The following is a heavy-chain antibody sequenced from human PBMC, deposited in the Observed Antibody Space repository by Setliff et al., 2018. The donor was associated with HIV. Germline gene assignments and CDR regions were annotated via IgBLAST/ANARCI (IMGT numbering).Heavy chain of an antibody. CDR1: GYTFTNQY. Sequence: ASVKVSCKMSGYTFTNQYIHWIQQAPGQGLEWMGWISGFNGNTKYAQSFQDRVAMTTETATSTAYMEMRSLRSDDTAVYFCARVPYRSAWFSGGHDAFDIWGQGTMVTVSS. CDR2: ISGFNGNT. CDR3: ARVPYRSAWFSGGHDAFDI. J-gene: IGHJ3*02. D-gene: IGHD6-19*01. V-gene: IGHV1-18*01.